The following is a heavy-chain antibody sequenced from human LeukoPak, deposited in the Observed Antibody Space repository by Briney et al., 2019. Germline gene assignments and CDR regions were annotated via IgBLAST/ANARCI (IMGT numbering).Heavy chain of an antibody. Sequence: GGSLRLSCAVSGFTFSANNMHWVRQAPGKGLEWVTFIDHDGSQKFYADSVKGRFTISRDNSKNALYLHINSLRPEDTAVYYCAKDGGGGAYSFDYWGQGSLVTVSS. J-gene: IGHJ4*02. V-gene: IGHV3-30*02. CDR1: GFTFSANN. D-gene: IGHD3-16*01. CDR2: IDHDGSQK. CDR3: AKDGGGGAYSFDY.